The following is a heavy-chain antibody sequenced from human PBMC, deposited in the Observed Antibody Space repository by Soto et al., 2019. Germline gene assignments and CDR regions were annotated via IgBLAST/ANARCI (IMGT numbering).Heavy chain of an antibody. V-gene: IGHV3-9*01. CDR2: IDWNRATV. J-gene: IGHJ6*02. CDR3: AKVRSRSYYYYGMDV. Sequence: GGSLRLSCLASGFIFDDYAIHWVRQVAGKGLEWVSGIDWNRATVGYADSVKGRFTLSRDNARNSVVLQMNSLRPEDTAVYYCAKVRSRSYYYYGMDVWGQGTTVTVSS. D-gene: IGHD3-10*01. CDR1: GFIFDDYA.